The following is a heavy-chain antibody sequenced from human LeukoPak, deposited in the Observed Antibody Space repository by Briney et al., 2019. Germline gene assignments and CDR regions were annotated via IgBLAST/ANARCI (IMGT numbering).Heavy chain of an antibody. D-gene: IGHD5-12*01. CDR1: GFTLSSNW. Sequence: GGSLRLSCGASGFTLSSNWMTWVRQAPGRGLEWVVSINQDGSVKYYVDSVKGRFTISRDDARNSLSLQMNSLGVEDTAVYFCARWGQTSGYYYVDNWGQGTLVTVSS. V-gene: IGHV3-7*01. J-gene: IGHJ4*02. CDR2: INQDGSVK. CDR3: ARWGQTSGYYYVDN.